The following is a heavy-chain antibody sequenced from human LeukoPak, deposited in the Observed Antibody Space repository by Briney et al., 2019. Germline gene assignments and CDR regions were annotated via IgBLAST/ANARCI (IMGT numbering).Heavy chain of an antibody. V-gene: IGHV3-30*02. CDR3: AKDPAPEYCSSASCYFFDY. CDR1: GFTFSSYG. Sequence: GGSLRLSCAASGFTFSSYGMNWVRQAPGKGLEWVAFIRFDGSNKYYADSVKGRFTISRDNSKNTLYLQMNSLRAEDTAVYYCAKDPAPEYCSSASCYFFDYWGQGTLVTVSS. D-gene: IGHD2-2*01. CDR2: IRFDGSNK. J-gene: IGHJ4*02.